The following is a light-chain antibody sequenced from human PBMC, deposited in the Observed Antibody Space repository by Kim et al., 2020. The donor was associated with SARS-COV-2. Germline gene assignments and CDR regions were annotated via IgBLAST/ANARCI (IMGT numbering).Light chain of an antibody. CDR3: QSYDRSLSGSV. V-gene: IGLV1-40*01. CDR2: GNT. Sequence: QRITISCSGSTSNSGAPYDVHWYQQRPGAAPKLLIFGNTNRPSGVPDRISGSKSGTSASLAIIGLQAEDEAYYYCQSYDRSLSGSVFGGGTKVTVL. CDR1: TSNSGAPYD. J-gene: IGLJ3*02.